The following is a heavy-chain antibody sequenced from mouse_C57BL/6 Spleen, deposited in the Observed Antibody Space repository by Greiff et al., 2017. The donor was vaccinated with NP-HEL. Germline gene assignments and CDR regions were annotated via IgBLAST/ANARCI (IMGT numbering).Heavy chain of an antibody. V-gene: IGHV1-76*01. CDR3: ARKGGYFDV. CDR1: GYTFTDYY. Sequence: QVQLQQSGAELVRPGASVKLSCKASGYTFTDYYINWVKQRPGQGLEWIARIYPGSGNTYYNEKFKGKATLTAEKSSSTAYMQRSSLTSEDSAVYFCARKGGYFDVWGTGTTVTVSS. J-gene: IGHJ1*03. CDR2: IYPGSGNT.